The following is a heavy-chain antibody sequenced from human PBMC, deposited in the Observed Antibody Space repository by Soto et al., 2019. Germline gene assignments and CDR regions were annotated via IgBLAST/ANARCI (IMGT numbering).Heavy chain of an antibody. CDR2: IYYSGST. CDR3: ARPQAIVGVTTDYLQH. V-gene: IGHV4-31*03. J-gene: IGHJ1*01. Sequence: QVQLQESGPGLVKPSQTLSLTCTVSGGSISSGGYYWSWIRQHPGKGLEWIGYIYYSGSTYYNPSLKSRVTISVDTSKNQFSLKLSSVTAADTAVFYCARPQAIVGVTTDYLQHWGQGTLVTVSS. CDR1: GGSISSGGYY. D-gene: IGHD1-26*01.